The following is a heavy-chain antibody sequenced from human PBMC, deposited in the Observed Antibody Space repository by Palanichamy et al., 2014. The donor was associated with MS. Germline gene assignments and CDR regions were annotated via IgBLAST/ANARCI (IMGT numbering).Heavy chain of an antibody. CDR1: GDSVSSNSAA. J-gene: IGHJ5*02. D-gene: IGHD1-26*01. CDR3: ARGWALDP. V-gene: IGHV6-1*01. CDR2: TYYRSNWNS. Sequence: QARLQQSGPGLVKPSQTLSLTCAISGDSVSSNSAAWNWIRQSPSRGLEWLGRTYYRSNWNSDYAAFVKGRITINADTSKNQFSLQLTSLTPEDTAVYYCARGWALDPWGRGTLVTVSS.